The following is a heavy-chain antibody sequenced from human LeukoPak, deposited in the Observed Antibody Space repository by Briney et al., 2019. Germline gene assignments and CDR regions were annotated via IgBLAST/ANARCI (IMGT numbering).Heavy chain of an antibody. D-gene: IGHD3-22*01. V-gene: IGHV4-39*07. Sequence: SETLSLTCTVSDGSISTGRYYWGWIRQPPGKGLEWIGSIFYSGSTYYNPSLKSRVTISVDTSKNQFSLKLSSVTAADTAVYYCARSSESYDSSGYYSYYFDYWGQGTLVTVSS. J-gene: IGHJ4*02. CDR2: IFYSGST. CDR1: DGSISTGRYY. CDR3: ARSSESYDSSGYYSYYFDY.